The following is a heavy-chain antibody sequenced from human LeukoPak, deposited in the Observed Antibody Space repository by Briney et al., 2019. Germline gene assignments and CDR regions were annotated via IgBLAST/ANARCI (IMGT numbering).Heavy chain of an antibody. Sequence: GGSLRLSCAASGFTFSSYGMHWVRQAPGKGLEWVAVIWYDGSNKYYADSVKGRFTISRDNSENIVYLQMNNLRVEDTAVYYCAGRPTGYSSGYIHWGQGTLVTVSS. CDR3: AGRPTGYSSGYIH. CDR1: GFTFSSYG. J-gene: IGHJ4*02. D-gene: IGHD5-18*01. CDR2: IWYDGSNK. V-gene: IGHV3-33*01.